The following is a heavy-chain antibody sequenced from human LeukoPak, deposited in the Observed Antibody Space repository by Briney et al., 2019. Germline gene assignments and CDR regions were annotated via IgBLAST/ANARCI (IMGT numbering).Heavy chain of an antibody. CDR1: GGSFSGYY. Sequence: SETLSLTCAVYGGSFSGYYWSWIRQPPGKGLEWIGYIYYSESTYYNPSLKSRLTISLDTSKNQFSLKLSSVTAADTAVYYCARCSGYYPHFDCWGQGTLVTVSS. CDR2: IYYSEST. CDR3: ARCSGYYPHFDC. J-gene: IGHJ4*02. V-gene: IGHV4-30-4*08. D-gene: IGHD3-22*01.